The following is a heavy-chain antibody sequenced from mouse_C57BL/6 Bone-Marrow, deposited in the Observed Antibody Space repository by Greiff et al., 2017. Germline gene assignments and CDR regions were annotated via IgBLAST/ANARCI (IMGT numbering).Heavy chain of an antibody. V-gene: IGHV14-4*01. CDR1: GFNIKDDY. CDR2: IDPENGDT. D-gene: IGHD1-1*01. CDR3: TTEGIQVITTVVVPMAY. J-gene: IGHJ4*01. Sequence: VQLQQSGAELVRPGASVKLSCTASGFNIKDDYMHWVKQRPEQGLEWIGWIDPENGDTEYASKFQGKATITADTTSNTAYLQLSSLTSEDTAVYYCTTEGIQVITTVVVPMAYWGQGTSVTVSA.